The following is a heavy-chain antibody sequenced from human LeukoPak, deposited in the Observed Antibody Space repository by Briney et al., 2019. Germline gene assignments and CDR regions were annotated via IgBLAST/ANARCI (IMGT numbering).Heavy chain of an antibody. Sequence: PSETLSLTRAVYGGSFSGYYWSWIRQPPGKGLEWIGEINHSGSTNYNPSLKSRVTISVDTSKNQFSLKLSSVTAADTAVYYCARESRLTFDYWGQGTLVTVSS. J-gene: IGHJ4*02. CDR1: GGSFSGYY. V-gene: IGHV4-34*01. CDR2: INHSGST. CDR3: ARESRLTFDY.